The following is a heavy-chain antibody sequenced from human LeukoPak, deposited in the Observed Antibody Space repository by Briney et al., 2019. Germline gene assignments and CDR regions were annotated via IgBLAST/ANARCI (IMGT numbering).Heavy chain of an antibody. J-gene: IGHJ4*02. V-gene: IGHV3-7*01. CDR1: GFTFSSYW. Sequence: GGSLRLSCAASGFTFSSYWMSWVRQAPGKGLEWVANIKQDGSEKYYVDSVKGRFTISRDNAKNTLYLQMHSLRAEDTAVYYCTRVGPSGTFDYWGQGTLVTVSS. D-gene: IGHD1-1*01. CDR2: IKQDGSEK. CDR3: TRVGPSGTFDY.